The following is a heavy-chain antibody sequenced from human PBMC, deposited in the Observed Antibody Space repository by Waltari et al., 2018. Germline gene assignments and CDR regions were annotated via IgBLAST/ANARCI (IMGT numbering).Heavy chain of an antibody. Sequence: QLQLQESGPGLVKPSETLSLTCTVSGGSISSSSYYWGWIRQPPGKGLEWIGSIYYRGSTYYNPSLKSRVTISVDTSKNQFSLKLGSVTAADTAVYYCARVVVASMLDYWGQGTLVTVSS. CDR3: ARVVVASMLDY. V-gene: IGHV4-39*07. CDR1: GGSISSSSYY. D-gene: IGHD2-15*01. CDR2: IYYRGST. J-gene: IGHJ4*02.